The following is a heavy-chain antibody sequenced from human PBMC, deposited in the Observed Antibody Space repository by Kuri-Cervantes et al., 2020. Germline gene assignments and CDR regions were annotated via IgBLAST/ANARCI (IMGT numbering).Heavy chain of an antibody. Sequence: GSLRLSCTVSGGSISSYYWSWIRQPPGKGLEWIGEINHSGSTNYNPSLKSRVTISVDTSKNQFSLKLSSVTAADTAVYYCARVTAMVEHGRKYYYYGMDVWGQGTTVTVSS. D-gene: IGHD5-18*01. CDR2: INHSGST. CDR3: ARVTAMVEHGRKYYYYGMDV. J-gene: IGHJ6*02. V-gene: IGHV4-34*01. CDR1: GGSISSYY.